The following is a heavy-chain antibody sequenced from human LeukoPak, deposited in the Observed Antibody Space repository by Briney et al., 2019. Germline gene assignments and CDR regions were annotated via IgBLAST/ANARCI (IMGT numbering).Heavy chain of an antibody. J-gene: IGHJ6*02. D-gene: IGHD4-23*01. CDR2: IIPIFGTA. CDR3: ASHGGNPQGYYYGMDV. V-gene: IGHV1-69*13. Sequence: SVKVSCKASGGTFSSYAISWVRQAPGQGLEWMGGIIPIFGTANYAQKFQGRVTITADESTSTAYMELSSLRSEDTAVYYCASHGGNPQGYYYGMDVWGQGTTVTVSS. CDR1: GGTFSSYA.